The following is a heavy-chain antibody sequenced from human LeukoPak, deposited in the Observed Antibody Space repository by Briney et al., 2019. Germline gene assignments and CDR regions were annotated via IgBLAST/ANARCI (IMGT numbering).Heavy chain of an antibody. Sequence: GGSLRLSCAASGFTFSSYAMHWVRQAPGKGLEWVAVISYDGSNKYYADSVKGRFTISRDNSKNTLDLQMNSLRTEDTAVYYCAKGLSYSSCCESQDYWGQGTLVTVSS. CDR3: AKGLSYSSCCESQDY. D-gene: IGHD6-13*01. CDR2: ISYDGSNK. J-gene: IGHJ4*02. V-gene: IGHV3-30-3*01. CDR1: GFTFSSYA.